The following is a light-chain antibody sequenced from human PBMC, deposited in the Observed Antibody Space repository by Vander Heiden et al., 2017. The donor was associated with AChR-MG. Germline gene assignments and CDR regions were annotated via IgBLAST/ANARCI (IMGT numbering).Light chain of an antibody. V-gene: IGKV3-15*01. J-gene: IGKJ2*01. CDR1: QSLSRN. CDR2: GAS. CDR3: QQYYNWPYT. Sequence: EIVMTQSPATLSVSPGERATLSCRSSQSLSRNLAWYHQKPGQGPRLLLYGASTRATGIPARFSGSGSGTEFTLTISSLQSEAFSVYYCQQYYNWPYTFGQGTKLEIK.